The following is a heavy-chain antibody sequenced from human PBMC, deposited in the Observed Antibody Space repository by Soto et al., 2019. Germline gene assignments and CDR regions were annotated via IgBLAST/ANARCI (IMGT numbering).Heavy chain of an antibody. CDR2: IYPSVSS. V-gene: IGHV4-38-2*02. J-gene: IGHJ4*02. CDR1: CFAISRGYY. Sequence: SETLSLTCSVSCFAISRGYYWSWVRQPPGKGLEWIGSIYPSVSSYHNPSLATRLRLSIDASKNQFTLNLTSVTAADTALYFCAREKVGTTFFDNWGQGIQVTVSS. D-gene: IGHD1-1*01. CDR3: AREKVGTTFFDN.